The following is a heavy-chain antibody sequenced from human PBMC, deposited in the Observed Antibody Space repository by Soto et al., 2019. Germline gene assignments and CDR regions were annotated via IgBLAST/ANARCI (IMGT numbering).Heavy chain of an antibody. CDR3: ASARGAPFDYYDSSERQDAFDI. CDR1: GGSISSGDYY. Sequence: QVQLQESGPGLVKPSQTLSLTCTVSGGSISSGDYYWSWIRQPPGKGLEWIGYIYYSGSTYYNPSLKSRVTISVDTSKNQFSLKLSSVTAADTAVYYCASARGAPFDYYDSSERQDAFDIWGQGTMVTVSS. D-gene: IGHD3-22*01. J-gene: IGHJ3*02. CDR2: IYYSGST. V-gene: IGHV4-30-4*01.